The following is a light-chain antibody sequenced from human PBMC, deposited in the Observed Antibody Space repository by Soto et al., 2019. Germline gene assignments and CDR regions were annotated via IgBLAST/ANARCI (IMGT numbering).Light chain of an antibody. J-gene: IGKJ2*01. CDR3: QQYGSSPPYT. CDR2: GSS. Sequence: EVVLTQSPGTLSLSPGERATLSCRASQSVSNNYFAWYQQKPGQAPRLLIFGSSDRAAGIPDRFSGSGSETDFTLTIIRLEHEDFAVYYCQQYGSSPPYTFGQGTKLEIK. CDR1: QSVSNNY. V-gene: IGKV3-20*01.